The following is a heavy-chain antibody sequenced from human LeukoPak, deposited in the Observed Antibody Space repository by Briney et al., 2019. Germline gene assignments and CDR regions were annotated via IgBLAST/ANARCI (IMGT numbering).Heavy chain of an antibody. V-gene: IGHV3-30*02. D-gene: IGHD1-26*01. CDR2: IRYDGSNK. CDR1: GFTFSNYG. Sequence: GGSLRLSCAASGFTFSNYGMHWVRQAPGKGLEWVAFIRYDGSNKYYADSVKGRFAISRDNSKNTLYLQMNSLRAEDTAVYYCAKDWGSYHIDYFDYWGQGTLVTVSS. CDR3: AKDWGSYHIDYFDY. J-gene: IGHJ4*02.